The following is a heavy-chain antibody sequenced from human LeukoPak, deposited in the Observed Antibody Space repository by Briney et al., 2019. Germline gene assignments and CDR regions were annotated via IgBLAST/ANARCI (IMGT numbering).Heavy chain of an antibody. V-gene: IGHV4-34*01. CDR1: GGSFSGYY. CDR3: ARVPMVRGVIFDY. Sequence: SETLSLTRAVYGGSFSGYYWSWIRQPPGKGLEWIGEINHSGSTNYNPSLKSRVTISVDTSKNQFSLKLSSVTAADTAVYYCARVPMVRGVIFDYWGQGTLVTVSS. D-gene: IGHD3-10*01. CDR2: INHSGST. J-gene: IGHJ4*02.